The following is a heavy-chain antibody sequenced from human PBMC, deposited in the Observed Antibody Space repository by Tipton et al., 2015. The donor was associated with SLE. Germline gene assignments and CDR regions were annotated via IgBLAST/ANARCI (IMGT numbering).Heavy chain of an antibody. CDR1: GGSISSGSYY. D-gene: IGHD5-24*01. CDR3: AREDGRYYFDY. J-gene: IGHJ4*02. V-gene: IGHV4-61*02. Sequence: LRLSCTVSGGSISSGSYYWSWIRQPAGKGLEWIGRIYTSGGTNYNPSLKSRVTISVDTPKNQFSLKLSSVTAADTAVYYCAREDGRYYFDYWGQGTLVTVSS. CDR2: IYTSGGT.